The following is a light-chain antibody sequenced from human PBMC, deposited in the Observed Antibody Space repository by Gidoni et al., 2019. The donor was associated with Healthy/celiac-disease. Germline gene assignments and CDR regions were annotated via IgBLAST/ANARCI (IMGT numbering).Light chain of an antibody. V-gene: IGKV1-39*01. Sequence: DIQMTQSPSSLSASVGDRVTITCRASQSISSYLNWYQQKPGKAPKLLIYAASSLQSGVPSRFSGSGSGTDFTLTISSLQPEYFATYYCQQSYSTPSWTFXQXTKVEIK. CDR1: QSISSY. J-gene: IGKJ1*01. CDR2: AAS. CDR3: QQSYSTPSWT.